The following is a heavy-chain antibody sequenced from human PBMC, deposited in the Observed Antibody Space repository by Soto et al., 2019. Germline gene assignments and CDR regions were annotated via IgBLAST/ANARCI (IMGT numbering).Heavy chain of an antibody. CDR3: ARGVSAGVDY. D-gene: IGHD1-26*01. Sequence: VSVNVSCKASGYSFTSLDINWVRQTAGQGLEWMGWMEPSTGRTGYAQKFQGRVTMTRDTSINTAYMELTTLTSDDTAFYYCARGVSAGVDYWGQGTLVTVSS. CDR1: GYSFTSLD. V-gene: IGHV1-8*01. CDR2: MEPSTGRT. J-gene: IGHJ4*02.